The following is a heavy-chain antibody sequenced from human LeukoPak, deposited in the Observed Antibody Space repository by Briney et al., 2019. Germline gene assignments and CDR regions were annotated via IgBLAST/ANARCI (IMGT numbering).Heavy chain of an antibody. CDR3: ARLYEDCTSTTCYQGYFDP. J-gene: IGHJ5*02. Sequence: KRGESLKTSYKASGYSFSIYWIAWVRQMPGKGLEWMGTIYPGDSDTRYSPSFQGQVTISVDTSVSATYLQWSSLKASDTAIYYCARLYEDCTSTTCYQGYFDPWGQGTLVTVSS. CDR2: IYPGDSDT. D-gene: IGHD2-2*01. CDR1: GYSFSIYW. V-gene: IGHV5-51*01.